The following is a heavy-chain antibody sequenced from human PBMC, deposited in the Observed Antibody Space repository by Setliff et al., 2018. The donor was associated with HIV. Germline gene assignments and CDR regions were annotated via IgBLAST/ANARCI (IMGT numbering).Heavy chain of an antibody. CDR3: ARDRLTYYFDY. D-gene: IGHD3-22*01. J-gene: IGHJ4*02. CDR2: INHSGGT. CDR1: GGTFSLHY. V-gene: IGHV4-34*01. Sequence: PSETLSLTCAVSGGTFSLHYYTWIRQSPLRGLEWIGEINHSGGTRYNPSLESRVTMSLDSSRKQFSLRLISVTAADTAVYYCARDRLTYYFDYWGQGILVTVSS.